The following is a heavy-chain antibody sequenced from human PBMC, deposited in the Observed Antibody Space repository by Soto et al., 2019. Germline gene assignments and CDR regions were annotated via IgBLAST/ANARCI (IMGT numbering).Heavy chain of an antibody. J-gene: IGHJ6*02. CDR1: GFTFSSDW. CDR3: ARGLGRSYIQADV. V-gene: IGHV3-7*05. D-gene: IGHD1-26*01. CDR2: IKQDGSEK. Sequence: GGSLRLSCAASGFTFSSDWMSWVRQAPGKGLEWVANIKQDGSEKYYVDSVKGRFTISRDNAKNSLYLQVNSLRAGDTAVYYCARGLGRSYIQADVWSQGTTVTVSS.